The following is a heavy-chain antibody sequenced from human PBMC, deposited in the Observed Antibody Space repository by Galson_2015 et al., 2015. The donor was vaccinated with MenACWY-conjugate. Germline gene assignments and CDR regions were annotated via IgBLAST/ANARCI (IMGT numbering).Heavy chain of an antibody. V-gene: IGHV3-23*01. CDR1: GFTFSTYA. CDR2: IIGSGGRT. Sequence: SLRLSCAASGFTFSTYAMSWVRQAPGKGLEWVAGIIGSGGRTYYADSVKGRFTISRDNSKNTLYLQMNSLRAEDTAIYYCAKDLSSGWYEPFDYWGQGTLVTVSS. J-gene: IGHJ4*02. CDR3: AKDLSSGWYEPFDY. D-gene: IGHD6-19*01.